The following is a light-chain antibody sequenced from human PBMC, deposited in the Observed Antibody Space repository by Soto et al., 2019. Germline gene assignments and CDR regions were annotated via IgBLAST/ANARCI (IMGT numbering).Light chain of an antibody. Sequence: ELVLTQSPATLSVSPGEGVTLSCRARQSVNNNLAWYQQKPGQAPSLLIHGASTRAAGVPARFSGSGYGTEFTLTISSLQSEDSAVYYCQEYNRRPPATFGQGTKVDIK. V-gene: IGKV3-15*01. CDR3: QEYNRRPPAT. CDR1: QSVNNN. J-gene: IGKJ1*01. CDR2: GAS.